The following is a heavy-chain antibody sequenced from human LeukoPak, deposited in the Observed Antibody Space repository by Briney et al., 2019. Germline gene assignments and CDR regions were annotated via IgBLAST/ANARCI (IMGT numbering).Heavy chain of an antibody. CDR3: ARGPMLIRYFDWLLSEDNWFDP. CDR2: ISSSSSYI. V-gene: IGHV3-21*01. D-gene: IGHD3-9*01. CDR1: GFTFSSYS. Sequence: KAGGSLRLSCAASGFTFSSYSMNWVRQAPGKGLEWVSSISSSSSYIYYADSVKGRFTIYRDNAKNSLYLQMNSLRAEDTAVYYCARGPMLIRYFDWLLSEDNWFDPWGQGTLVTVSS. J-gene: IGHJ5*02.